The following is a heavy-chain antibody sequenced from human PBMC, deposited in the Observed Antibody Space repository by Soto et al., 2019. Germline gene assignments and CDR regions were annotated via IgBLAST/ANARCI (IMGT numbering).Heavy chain of an antibody. J-gene: IGHJ5*02. V-gene: IGHV4-30-2*01. CDR1: GGSISSGGYS. CDR3: ARGPPLS. CDR2: IYHSGST. Sequence: SETLSLTCTVSGGSISSGGYSWILIRQPPGKGLEWIGYIYHSGSTYYNPSLKSRVTISVDRSKNQFSLKLSSVTAADTAVYYCARGPPLSWGQGILVTV.